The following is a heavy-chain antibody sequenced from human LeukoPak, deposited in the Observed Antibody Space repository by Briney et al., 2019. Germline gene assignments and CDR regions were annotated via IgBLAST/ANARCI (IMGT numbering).Heavy chain of an antibody. Sequence: PSETLSLTCTVSGGSISSGSYYWSWIRQPAGKGLEWIGRIYTSGSANYNPSLKSRVTISVDTSKNQFSLKLSSVTAADTAVYYCARAPYYCSSTSCYTPGVDSWGPGALVTVSS. CDR2: IYTSGSA. D-gene: IGHD2-2*02. CDR3: ARAPYYCSSTSCYTPGVDS. CDR1: GGSISSGSYY. V-gene: IGHV4-61*02. J-gene: IGHJ4*02.